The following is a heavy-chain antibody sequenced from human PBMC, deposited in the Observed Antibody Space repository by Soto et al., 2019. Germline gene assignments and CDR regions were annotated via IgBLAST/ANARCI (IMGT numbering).Heavy chain of an antibody. CDR3: ARKPAKTWIQLWPTYYYYGMDV. CDR2: LDPRDSYT. CDR1: GYTFTSYW. Sequence: GESLKISCKGSGYTFTSYWISLVRQMPGKGREWMGRLDPRDSYTKYSPSFQAHVTISAYKSISTAYLQWSSLKASDTAMYYCARKPAKTWIQLWPTYYYYGMDVWAQGTTVTVSS. D-gene: IGHD5-18*01. J-gene: IGHJ6*02. V-gene: IGHV5-10-1*01.